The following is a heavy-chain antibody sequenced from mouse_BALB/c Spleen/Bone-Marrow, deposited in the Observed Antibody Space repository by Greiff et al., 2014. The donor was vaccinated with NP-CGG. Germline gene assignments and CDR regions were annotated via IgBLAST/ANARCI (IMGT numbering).Heavy chain of an antibody. J-gene: IGHJ1*01. CDR1: GFSLKNYG. V-gene: IGHV2-9*02. CDR3: ARDRAYGNRYFDV. D-gene: IGHD2-1*01. CDR2: IGTGRGT. Sequence: QVQLKESGPGLVAPSQSLSITCTVSGFSLKNYGVHWVRQPPGKGLEWLGVIGTGRGTNYNSALMSRLSISKDNSKSQVFLKMNSLQTDDTAMYYCARDRAYGNRYFDVWGAGTTVTVSS.